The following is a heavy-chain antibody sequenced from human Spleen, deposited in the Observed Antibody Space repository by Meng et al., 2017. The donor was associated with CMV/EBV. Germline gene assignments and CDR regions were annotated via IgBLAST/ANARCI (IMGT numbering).Heavy chain of an antibody. D-gene: IGHD3-3*01. J-gene: IGHJ4*02. V-gene: IGHV3-53*01. CDR3: AREEGTRDCWSGYSVH. CDR2: RWGDNST. Sequence: PGFAASRKWMRWGRKGSGKGAGRKGVRWGDNSTEDGDGVKDRVTISRDNSKTTLYLKMNSLRAEDTAVYYCAREEGTRDCWSGYSVHWGQGTLVTVSS. CDR1: GFAASRKW.